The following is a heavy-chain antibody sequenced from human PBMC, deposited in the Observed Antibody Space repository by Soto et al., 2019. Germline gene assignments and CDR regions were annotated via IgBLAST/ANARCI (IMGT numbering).Heavy chain of an antibody. V-gene: IGHV4-39*01. CDR3: VRSGFGDLTNFDY. J-gene: IGHJ4*02. Sequence: SETLSLTCTVSGGSISSTSYYWGWIRQPPGKGLEWIGSINYSGSTYYSPSLKSRVTISVDTSKNQSSLKLTSVTAADTAVYYCVRSGFGDLTNFDYWGQGTLVTVSS. CDR2: INYSGST. D-gene: IGHD3-10*01. CDR1: GGSISSTSYY.